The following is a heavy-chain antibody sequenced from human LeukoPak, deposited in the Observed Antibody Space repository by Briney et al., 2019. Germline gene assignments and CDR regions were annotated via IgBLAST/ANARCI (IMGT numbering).Heavy chain of an antibody. CDR1: GGTFSSYA. Sequence: ASVKVSCKASGGTFSSYAISWVRQAPGQGLEWMGGIIPIFGTANYAQKLQGRVTMTTDTSTSTAYMELRSLRSDDTAVYYCARDGGAVAGTTYYWGQGTLVTVSS. V-gene: IGHV1-69*05. CDR2: IIPIFGTA. J-gene: IGHJ4*02. D-gene: IGHD6-19*01. CDR3: ARDGGAVAGTTYY.